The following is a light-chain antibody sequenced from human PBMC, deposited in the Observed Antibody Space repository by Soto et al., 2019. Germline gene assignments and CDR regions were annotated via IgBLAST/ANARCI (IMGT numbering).Light chain of an antibody. CDR1: QSISSF. Sequence: DIQMTQSPSSLSASVGDRVTITCRASQSISSFLNWYQQKPGKAPKVLIYEESTLYSGVPSRFSGRKSGTQFTLTIDSLQPEDFATYYCQQVKTYPRTFGGGTKVDIK. V-gene: IGKV1-9*01. J-gene: IGKJ4*01. CDR2: EES. CDR3: QQVKTYPRT.